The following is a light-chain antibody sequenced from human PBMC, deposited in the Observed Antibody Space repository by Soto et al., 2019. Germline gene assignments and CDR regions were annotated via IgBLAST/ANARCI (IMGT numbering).Light chain of an antibody. CDR2: GAS. CDR1: QSVSSSY. Sequence: EIELTQSPGTLSLSPGERATLSCRASQSVSSSYLAWYQQKPGQAPRLLIYGASCRATGIPDRFSGSGSGTDFTLTISRLEPEDFAVYYCQQYGSSPRYTFGQGTKLEIK. V-gene: IGKV3-20*01. CDR3: QQYGSSPRYT. J-gene: IGKJ2*01.